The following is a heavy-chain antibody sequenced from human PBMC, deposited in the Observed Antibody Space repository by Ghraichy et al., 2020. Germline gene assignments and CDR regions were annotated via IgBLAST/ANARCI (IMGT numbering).Heavy chain of an antibody. CDR3: ARHGDYDLWSGYYGGDFDY. D-gene: IGHD3-3*01. V-gene: IGHV4-39*01. CDR2: VSNIGNT. Sequence: SQTLSLTCNVSGVSITRRSYYWGWIRQSPGKGLEWIGTVSNIGNTYYTPSLKNRVAISIDASKDQFSLRLSSVTAADTAVYYCARHGDYDLWSGYYGGDFDYWGQGTRVTVSA. J-gene: IGHJ4*02. CDR1: GVSITRRSYY.